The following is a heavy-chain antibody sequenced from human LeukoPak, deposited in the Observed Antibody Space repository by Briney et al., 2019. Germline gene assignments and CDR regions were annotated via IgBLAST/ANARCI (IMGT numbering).Heavy chain of an antibody. Sequence: GGSLRFSCAASGFTFSSYGMHWVRQAPGKGLERVAVISNDGSNKYYADSVKGRFTISRHNSKNTLYLQMNSLRAEDTVVYYCANAPPYYYDSSGFHVGDYWGQGTLVTVSS. CDR3: ANAPPYYYDSSGFHVGDY. D-gene: IGHD3-22*01. CDR2: ISNDGSNK. CDR1: GFTFSSYG. V-gene: IGHV3-30*18. J-gene: IGHJ4*02.